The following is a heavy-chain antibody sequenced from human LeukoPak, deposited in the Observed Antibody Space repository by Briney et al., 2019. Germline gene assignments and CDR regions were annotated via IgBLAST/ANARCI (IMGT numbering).Heavy chain of an antibody. J-gene: IGHJ4*02. CDR3: ARVHPGIAVAGYDY. V-gene: IGHV3-64*01. Sequence: GGALRLSRAASGFTFSSYAMHWVRQAPGKGLEYVSAISSNGGSTYYVNSVKGRFTISRDNSKNTLYLQMGSLRAEDMAVYYCARVHPGIAVAGYDYWGQGTLVTVSS. D-gene: IGHD6-19*01. CDR1: GFTFSSYA. CDR2: ISSNGGST.